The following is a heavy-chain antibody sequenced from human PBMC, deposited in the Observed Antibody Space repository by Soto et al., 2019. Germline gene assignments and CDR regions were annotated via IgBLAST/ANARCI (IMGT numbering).Heavy chain of an antibody. CDR3: ARGGGGWYGY. D-gene: IGHD6-19*01. J-gene: IGHJ4*02. CDR2: ISYDGSNK. V-gene: IGHV3-30-3*01. CDR1: GFTFSSYA. Sequence: QVQLVESGGGVVQPGRSLRLSCAASGFTFSSYAMHWVRQAPGKGLEWVAVISYDGSNKYYADSVKGRFTISRDNSQDTVYLQMNSLRAEDTAVYYCARGGGGWYGYWGQGTLVTVSS.